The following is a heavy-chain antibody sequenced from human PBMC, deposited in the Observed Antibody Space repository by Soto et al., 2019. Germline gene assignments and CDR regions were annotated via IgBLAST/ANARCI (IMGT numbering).Heavy chain of an antibody. CDR2: IWYDGSNK. CDR3: ARGIRRFGELFPFDY. Sequence: QVPLVESGGGVVQPGRSLRLSCAASGFTFSSYGMHWVRQAPGKGLEWVAVIWYDGSNKYYADSVKGRFTISRDNSKNTLYLQMNSLRAEDTAVYYCARGIRRFGELFPFDYWGQGTLVTVSS. CDR1: GFTFSSYG. D-gene: IGHD3-10*01. J-gene: IGHJ4*02. V-gene: IGHV3-33*01.